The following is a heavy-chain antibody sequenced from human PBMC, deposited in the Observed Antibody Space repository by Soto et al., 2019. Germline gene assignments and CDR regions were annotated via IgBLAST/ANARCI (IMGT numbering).Heavy chain of an antibody. D-gene: IGHD6-6*01. V-gene: IGHV4-30-2*01. Sequence: QLQLQESGSGLVKPSQTLSLTCAVSGGSISSGGYSWSWIRQPPGKGLEWIGYIYHSGSTYYNPSLTSRVTISVDRSKNQFSLKLSSVPAADTAVYYCARQYSSFGLDYWGQGTLVTVSS. CDR3: ARQYSSFGLDY. CDR2: IYHSGST. J-gene: IGHJ4*02. CDR1: GGSISSGGYS.